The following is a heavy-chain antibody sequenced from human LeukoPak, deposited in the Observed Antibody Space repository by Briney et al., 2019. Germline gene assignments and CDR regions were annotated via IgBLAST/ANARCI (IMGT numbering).Heavy chain of an antibody. CDR3: ATDPGEWEPI. D-gene: IGHD1-26*01. J-gene: IGHJ3*02. Sequence: GGSLRLSCATSGLTFTNAWMSWFRQAPGKGLEWVGRIKSETDGGTSDYAAPVQGRFTISRDDSKNTLYLQMNSLKIEDTAVYYCATDPGEWEPIWGQGTMVTVSS. V-gene: IGHV3-15*01. CDR2: IKSETDGGTS. CDR1: GLTFTNAW.